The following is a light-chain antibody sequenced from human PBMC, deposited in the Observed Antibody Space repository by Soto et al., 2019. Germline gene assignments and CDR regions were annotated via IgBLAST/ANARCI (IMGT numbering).Light chain of an antibody. V-gene: IGLV2-23*02. CDR2: EVI. CDR1: SSDVGTYTL. Sequence: QSALTQPASVSGSPGQSITISCTGTSSDVGTYTLVSWYQQHPGKAPKLMIYEVIKRPSGVSDRFSGSKSGNTASLTISALQAEDEADYYCCSYARSSPFVFGTGTKVTVL. J-gene: IGLJ1*01. CDR3: CSYARSSPFV.